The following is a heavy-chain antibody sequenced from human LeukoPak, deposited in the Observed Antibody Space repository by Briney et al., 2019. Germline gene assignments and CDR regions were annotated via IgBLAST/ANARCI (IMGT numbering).Heavy chain of an antibody. CDR1: GGSLSGYY. Sequence: SETLSLTCDVYGGSLSGYYWSWIRQSPEKGLQLIGEIGHSGTTNFNPSLKSQVSMSVDTSKNQFSLKLTSVTAADTAVYFCAREGRMSMGIEYWGQGTLVTVSS. CDR2: IGHSGTT. J-gene: IGHJ4*02. CDR3: AREGRMSMGIEY. V-gene: IGHV4-34*01. D-gene: IGHD4/OR15-4a*01.